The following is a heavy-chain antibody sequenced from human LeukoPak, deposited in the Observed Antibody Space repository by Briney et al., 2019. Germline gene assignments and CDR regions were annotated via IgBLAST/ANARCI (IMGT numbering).Heavy chain of an antibody. CDR3: ATLVVVVAAGNWFDP. CDR2: INHSGST. Sequence: SETLSFTCAVYGGSFSGYYWSWIRQPPGKGLDWIGEINHSGSTNYNPSLKSRVTISVDTSKNQFSLKLSSVTAADTAVYYCATLVVVVAAGNWFDPWGQGTLVTVSS. V-gene: IGHV4-34*01. J-gene: IGHJ5*02. CDR1: GGSFSGYY. D-gene: IGHD2-15*01.